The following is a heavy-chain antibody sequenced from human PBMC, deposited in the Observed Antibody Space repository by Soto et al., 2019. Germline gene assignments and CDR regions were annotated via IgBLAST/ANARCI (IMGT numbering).Heavy chain of an antibody. D-gene: IGHD2-15*01. V-gene: IGHV1-2*04. CDR1: GYTFTGYY. Sequence: ASVKVSCKASGYTFTGYYMHWVRQAPGQGLEWMGWINPSSGGTNYAQKFQGWVTMTRDTSISTAYMELSRLRSDDTAVYYCARDLADASGCSGGSCYYYYGMDVWGQGTTVTVSS. CDR2: INPSSGGT. CDR3: ARDLADASGCSGGSCYYYYGMDV. J-gene: IGHJ6*02.